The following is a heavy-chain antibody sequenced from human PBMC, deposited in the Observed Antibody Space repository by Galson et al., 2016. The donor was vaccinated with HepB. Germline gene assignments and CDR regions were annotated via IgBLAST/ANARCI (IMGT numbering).Heavy chain of an antibody. V-gene: IGHV3-33*01. CDR1: GFTFYG. CDR2: IWYAGSHK. CDR3: ARDLVVTRNYYYYHYMDV. J-gene: IGHJ6*03. Sequence: SLRLSCAASGFTFYGMHWVRQAPGQGLEWVAVIWYAGSHKYYADSVKGRFTISRDISKNTLYLQVNRLRAEDTAVYYCARDLVVTRNYYYYHYMDVWGKGTTVTVSS. D-gene: IGHD3-22*01.